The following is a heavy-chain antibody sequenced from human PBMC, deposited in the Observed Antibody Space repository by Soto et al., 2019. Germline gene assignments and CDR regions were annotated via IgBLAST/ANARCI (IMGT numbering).Heavy chain of an antibody. V-gene: IGHV3-23*01. Sequence: EVQLLESGGGLVQPGGSLRLSCAASGFTFSNYALTWVRQAPGKGLEWVSNISTSGGNTDYADSMRGRFTISRDNSKNTVYLQMNSLRGEDTAIYYCAKERAARGIDYWGQGTLVTVSS. D-gene: IGHD6-6*01. CDR3: AKERAARGIDY. J-gene: IGHJ4*02. CDR2: ISTSGGNT. CDR1: GFTFSNYA.